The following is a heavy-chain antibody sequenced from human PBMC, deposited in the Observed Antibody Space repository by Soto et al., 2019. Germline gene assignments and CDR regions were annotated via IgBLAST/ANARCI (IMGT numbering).Heavy chain of an antibody. J-gene: IGHJ6*02. CDR2: IYSGGST. Sequence: HPGGSLRLSCAASGFTVSSNYMSWVRQAPGKGLEWVSVIYSGGSTYYADSVKGRFTISRHNSKNTLYLQMNSLRAEDTAVYYCGRTLWFGELLSSRGMDVWGQGTTVTVSS. V-gene: IGHV3-53*04. CDR3: GRTLWFGELLSSRGMDV. CDR1: GFTVSSNY. D-gene: IGHD3-10*01.